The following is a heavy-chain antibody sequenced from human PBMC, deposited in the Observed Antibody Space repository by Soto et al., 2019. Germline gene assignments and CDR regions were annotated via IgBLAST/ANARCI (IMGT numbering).Heavy chain of an antibody. CDR2: TYYRAKWFL. D-gene: IGHD2-15*01. J-gene: IGHJ6*02. CDR1: GDSVSSNGAF. CDR3: ARVRCSGGPFLDDLDV. Sequence: SQTLSLTWVISGDSVSSNGAFWNWIRQSPSRGLEWLGRTYYRAKWFLDYAASVQSRMSINPDTSRNHFSLQLNSVTPEDTAAYYSARVRCSGGPFLDDLDVWGQGTTVAVSS. V-gene: IGHV6-1*01.